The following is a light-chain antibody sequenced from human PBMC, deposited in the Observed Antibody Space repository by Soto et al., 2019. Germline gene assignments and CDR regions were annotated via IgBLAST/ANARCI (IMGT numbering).Light chain of an antibody. Sequence: EIQMTQSPSTLSASAGYRVAITCRSSQSISTWLAWYQQKPGKAPKLLIYGASSLASGVPSRFSGSGSGKEFTITISSLQPDDFANYYCQQHNGYAERMFGQGTKVDIK. V-gene: IGKV1-5*01. CDR3: QQHNGYAERM. CDR1: QSISTW. J-gene: IGKJ1*01. CDR2: GAS.